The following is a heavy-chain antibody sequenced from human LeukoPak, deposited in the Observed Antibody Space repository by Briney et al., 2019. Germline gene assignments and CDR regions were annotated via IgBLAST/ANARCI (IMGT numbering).Heavy chain of an antibody. D-gene: IGHD6-6*01. V-gene: IGHV3-66*02. CDR2: LHTGGSI. CDR1: GFTVSSDY. CDR3: ATVSSSSPHY. J-gene: IGHJ4*02. Sequence: PGGSLRLSCAVSGFTVSSDYMSWVRQAPGKGLEWVSVLHTGGSISYADSVKGRFTISRDNSKNTLYLQMNSLRAEDTAVYYCATVSSSSPHYWGQGTLVTVSS.